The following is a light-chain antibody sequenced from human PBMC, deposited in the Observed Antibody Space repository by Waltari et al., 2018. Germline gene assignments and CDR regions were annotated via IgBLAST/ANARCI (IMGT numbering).Light chain of an antibody. CDR3: CSRAGSSVV. J-gene: IGLJ2*01. V-gene: IGLV2-11*01. Sequence: QSALTQPRSVSGSPGQSVTISCTGPSGDVGDYNYVSWYQEQPGKAPRLTIYGVSERPSGVPDRFSASKSGNTASLTISGLQAEDEGSYHCCSRAGSSVVFGGGTKLTVL. CDR2: GVS. CDR1: SGDVGDYNY.